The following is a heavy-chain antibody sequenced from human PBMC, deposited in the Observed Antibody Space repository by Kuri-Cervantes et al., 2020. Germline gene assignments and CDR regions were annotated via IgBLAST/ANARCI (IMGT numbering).Heavy chain of an antibody. V-gene: IGHV1-69*13. CDR1: GGTFSSYA. Sequence: SVKVSCKASGGTFSSYAISWVRQAPGQGLEWMGGIIPIFGTANYAQKFQGRVTITADESTSTAYMELSSLRSEDTAVYYCARLRFGELLSFDSWGQGTLVTVSS. CDR3: ARLRFGELLSFDS. CDR2: IIPIFGTA. D-gene: IGHD3-10*01. J-gene: IGHJ4*02.